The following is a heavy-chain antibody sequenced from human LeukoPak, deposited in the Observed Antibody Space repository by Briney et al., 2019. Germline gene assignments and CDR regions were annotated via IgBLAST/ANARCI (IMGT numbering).Heavy chain of an antibody. V-gene: IGHV1-2*02. CDR3: ARGYYYDSSGPHFDY. CDR1: GHTFTGYY. D-gene: IGHD3-22*01. CDR2: INPNSGGT. Sequence: ASVKVSCKASGHTFTGYYMHWVRQAPGQGLEWMGWINPNSGGTNYAQKFQGRVTMTRDTSISTAYMELSRLRSDDTAVYYCARGYYYDSSGPHFDYWGQGTLVTVSS. J-gene: IGHJ4*02.